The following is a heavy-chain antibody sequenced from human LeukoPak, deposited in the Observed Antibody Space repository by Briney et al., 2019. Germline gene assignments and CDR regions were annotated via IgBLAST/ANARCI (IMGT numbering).Heavy chain of an antibody. CDR2: IYSGGST. CDR3: ARELVGHVATLAFDI. D-gene: IGHD6-13*01. J-gene: IGHJ3*02. Sequence: GGSLRLSCAASGFTVSSNYMSWVRQAPGKGLEWVSVIYSGGSTYYADSVKGRFTISRDNSKNTLYLQMDSLRAEDTAVYYCARELVGHVATLAFDIWGQGTMVTVSS. CDR1: GFTVSSNY. V-gene: IGHV3-53*01.